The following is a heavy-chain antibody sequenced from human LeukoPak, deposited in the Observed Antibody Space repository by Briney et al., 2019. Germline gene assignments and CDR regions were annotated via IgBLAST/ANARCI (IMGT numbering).Heavy chain of an antibody. J-gene: IGHJ6*04. Sequence: PGGSLRLSCAASGFTFSSYEMNWVRQAPGKGLEWVSYISSSGSTIYYADSVKGRFTISRDNAKNSLYLQMNSLRAEDTAVYHCAREGDYGPVGDVWGKGTTVTVSS. D-gene: IGHD4-17*01. CDR2: ISSSGSTI. CDR1: GFTFSSYE. CDR3: AREGDYGPVGDV. V-gene: IGHV3-48*03.